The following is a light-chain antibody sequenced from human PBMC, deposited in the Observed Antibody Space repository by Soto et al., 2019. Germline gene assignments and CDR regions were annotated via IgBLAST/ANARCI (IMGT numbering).Light chain of an antibody. Sequence: DIPMTQSPSTLSASVGDRVTFTCRASQNINSWVAWYQQRPGKAPKLLIYKASTLKSGVPSRFRGSGSGTEFTLTISSLQPDDFATYYCQQANSFPFTFCQGTKLEIK. CDR2: KAS. V-gene: IGKV1-5*03. CDR3: QQANSFPFT. J-gene: IGKJ2*01. CDR1: QNINSW.